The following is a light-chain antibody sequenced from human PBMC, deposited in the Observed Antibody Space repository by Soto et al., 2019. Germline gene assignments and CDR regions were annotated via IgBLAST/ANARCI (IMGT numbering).Light chain of an antibody. CDR1: HNDIGTYDY. CDR2: GVT. CDR3: SSFTSNRIYV. Sequence: QSVLTQPTSVSGSPGQSITISCTGNHNDIGTYDYVSWYQQHPGRAPRLLIHGVTTRPSGISDRFSASKSGLTASLTISVLQPEDEADYYCSSFTSNRIYVFGPGTKGTVL. J-gene: IGLJ1*01. V-gene: IGLV2-14*03.